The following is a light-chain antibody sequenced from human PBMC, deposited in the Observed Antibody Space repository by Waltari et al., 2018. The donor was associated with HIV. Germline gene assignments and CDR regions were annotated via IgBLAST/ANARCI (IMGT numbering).Light chain of an antibody. CDR2: DVS. Sequence: QSALTQPASVSGSPGQSITLSCTGASSDVGRYNYVPWYQHHPGKAPKLIIYDVSTRPSGVSNRFSGSKSGTTASLTISGLQAEDEADYYCSSYTSSRTVVFGGGTKLTVL. J-gene: IGLJ2*01. CDR1: SSDVGRYNY. V-gene: IGLV2-14*03. CDR3: SSYTSSRTVV.